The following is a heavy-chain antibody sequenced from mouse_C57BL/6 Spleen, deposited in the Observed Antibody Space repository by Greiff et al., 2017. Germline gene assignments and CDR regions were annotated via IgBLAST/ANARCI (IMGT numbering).Heavy chain of an antibody. J-gene: IGHJ4*01. Sequence: VQLQQPGAELVKPGASVKLSCKASGYTFTSYWMQWVKQRPGQGLEWIGEIDPSDSYPNYNQKFKGKATLTVATSSSTAYMQLSSLTSEDSAVYYFARSKSGFAMDYWGQGTSVTVSS. V-gene: IGHV1-50*01. D-gene: IGHD3-1*01. CDR1: GYTFTSYW. CDR3: ARSKSGFAMDY. CDR2: IDPSDSYP.